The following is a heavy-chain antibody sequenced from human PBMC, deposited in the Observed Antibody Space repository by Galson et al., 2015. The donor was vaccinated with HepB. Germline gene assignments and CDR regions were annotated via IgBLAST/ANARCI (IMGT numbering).Heavy chain of an antibody. CDR1: GFTFSSYA. Sequence: SLRLSCAASGFTFSSYAMSWVRQTPGRGLEWVSAVSGSGSSTYYADSVKGRFTISRDNFKNTVYLQMNSLRAEDTAVYYCAKHLFDNILTGYQYNWGQGTTVTVSS. D-gene: IGHD3-9*01. CDR2: VSGSGSST. J-gene: IGHJ6*02. CDR3: AKHLFDNILTGYQYN. V-gene: IGHV3-23*01.